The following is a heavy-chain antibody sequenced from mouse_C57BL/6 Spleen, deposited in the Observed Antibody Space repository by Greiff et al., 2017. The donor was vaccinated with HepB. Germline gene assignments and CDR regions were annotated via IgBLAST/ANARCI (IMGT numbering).Heavy chain of an antibody. Sequence: EVKLMESGPELVKPGASVKISCKASGYSFTDYNMNWVKQSNGKSLEWIGVINPNYGTTSYNQKFKGKATLTVVQSSSTAYMQLNSLTSEDSAAYYCARSDLLLLLKYFDVWGTGTTVTVSS. V-gene: IGHV1-39*01. D-gene: IGHD1-1*01. CDR1: GYSFTDYN. CDR3: ARSDLLLLLKYFDV. J-gene: IGHJ1*03. CDR2: INPNYGTT.